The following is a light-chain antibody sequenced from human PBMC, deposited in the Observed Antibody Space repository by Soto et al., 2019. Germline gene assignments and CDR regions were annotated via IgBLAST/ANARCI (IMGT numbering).Light chain of an antibody. CDR3: SAYTAISTLV. Sequence: QSVLTQPASVSGSAGQSITISCSGTMRDVGAYNLVSWYQQHPGTAPKLVIYEVRNRPSGISSRFSCSRSGNTASLTISGLQSEDEGDYYCSAYTAISTLVFGGGTKVTVL. V-gene: IGLV2-14*01. CDR1: MRDVGAYNL. CDR2: EVR. J-gene: IGLJ3*02.